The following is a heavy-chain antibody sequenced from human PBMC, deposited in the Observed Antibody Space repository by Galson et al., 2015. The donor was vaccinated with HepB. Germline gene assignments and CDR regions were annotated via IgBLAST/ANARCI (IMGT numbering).Heavy chain of an antibody. CDR2: ISSSSSYI. Sequence: SLRLSCAASGFTFSSYSMNWVRQAPGKGLEWVSSISSSSSYIYYADSVKGRFTISRDNAKNSLYLQMNSLRAEDTAVYYCASLGRNYYGSGSWFDPWGQGTLVTVSS. CDR1: GFTFSSYS. CDR3: ASLGRNYYGSGSWFDP. D-gene: IGHD3-10*01. V-gene: IGHV3-21*01. J-gene: IGHJ5*02.